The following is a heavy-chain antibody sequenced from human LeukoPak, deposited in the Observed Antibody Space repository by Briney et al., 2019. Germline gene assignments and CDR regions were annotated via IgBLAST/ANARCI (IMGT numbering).Heavy chain of an antibody. V-gene: IGHV3-74*01. D-gene: IGHD2/OR15-2a*01. CDR3: ASYLTSIPSGMDV. CDR2: ISTDGSSR. CDR1: GFTFSSYW. Sequence: GGSLRLSCAASGFTFSSYWMHWLRQEPRKGLVWVSRISTDGSSRSYADSVKGRFTISRDNGKNTLYLQMNSLRAEDTAVYYCASYLTSIPSGMDVWGQGATVTVSS. J-gene: IGHJ6*02.